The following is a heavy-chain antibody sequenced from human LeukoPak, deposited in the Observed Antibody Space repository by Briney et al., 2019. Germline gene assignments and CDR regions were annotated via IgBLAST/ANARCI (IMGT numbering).Heavy chain of an antibody. Sequence: GRSLRLSCAASGFTFSSYGMHWVRQAPGKGLEWVAVMWYDGSNKYYADSVKGRFTISRDNSKNTLYLQMNSLRAEDTAVYYCARDLVMGGPRNYADYYYGMDVWGQGTTVTVSS. V-gene: IGHV3-33*01. CDR1: GFTFSSYG. CDR2: MWYDGSNK. CDR3: ARDLVMGGPRNYADYYYGMDV. J-gene: IGHJ6*02. D-gene: IGHD4-11*01.